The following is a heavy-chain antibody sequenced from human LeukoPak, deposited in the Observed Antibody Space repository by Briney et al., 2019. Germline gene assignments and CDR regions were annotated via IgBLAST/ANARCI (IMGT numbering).Heavy chain of an antibody. CDR3: AREADSGY. CDR1: GFTFSSYS. J-gene: IGHJ4*02. D-gene: IGHD3-10*01. Sequence: PGGSLRLSCAASGFTFSSYSMNWVRQAPGKGLEWVSSISSSSSYIYYAASVKGRFTISRNNTKNSLYLQMNSLRAEDTAVYYCAREADSGYWGQGTLVTVSS. V-gene: IGHV3-21*01. CDR2: ISSSSSYI.